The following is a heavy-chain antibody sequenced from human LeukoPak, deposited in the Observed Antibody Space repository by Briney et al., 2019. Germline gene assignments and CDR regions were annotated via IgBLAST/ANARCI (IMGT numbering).Heavy chain of an antibody. Sequence: SVKVSCKASGGTFSSYAISWVRQAPGQGLEWMGGIIPIFGTANYAQKFQGRVTITADESTSTSYMELSSLRSEDTAVYYCAGDYYGSGSYYNFPPALSAWFDPWGQATLVTVSS. D-gene: IGHD3-10*01. V-gene: IGHV1-69*01. CDR2: IIPIFGTA. J-gene: IGHJ5*02. CDR1: GGTFSSYA. CDR3: AGDYYGSGSYYNFPPALSAWFDP.